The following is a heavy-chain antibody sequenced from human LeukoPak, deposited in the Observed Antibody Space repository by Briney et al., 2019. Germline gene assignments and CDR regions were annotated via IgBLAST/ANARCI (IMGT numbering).Heavy chain of an antibody. CDR2: ISSSGSTI. CDR3: AREHNCNGPERDAFDI. V-gene: IGHV3-48*03. J-gene: IGHJ3*02. CDR1: GFTFSSYE. Sequence: SGGSLRLSCAASGFTFSSYEMNWVRQAPGKGLEWVSYISSSGSTIYYADSVKGRFTISRDNAKNSLYLQMNSLRAEDTAVYYCAREHNCNGPERDAFDIWGQGTMVTVSS. D-gene: IGHD1-20*01.